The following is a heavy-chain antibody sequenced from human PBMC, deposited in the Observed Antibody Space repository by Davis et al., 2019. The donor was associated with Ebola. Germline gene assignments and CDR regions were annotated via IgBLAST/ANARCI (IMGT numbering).Heavy chain of an antibody. CDR3: ARDRYSDGSGYFFEQSH. CDR1: GGTFSSYG. J-gene: IGHJ4*02. V-gene: IGHV1-69*13. CDR2: IIPVFGIP. Sequence: SVKVSCKASGGTFSSYGISWVRQAPGQGLDWMGGIIPVFGIPKYAQKFQGRVTITADESTSTAYMELSSLRSEETAVYYCARDRYSDGSGYFFEQSHWGQGTLVTVSS. D-gene: IGHD3-22*01.